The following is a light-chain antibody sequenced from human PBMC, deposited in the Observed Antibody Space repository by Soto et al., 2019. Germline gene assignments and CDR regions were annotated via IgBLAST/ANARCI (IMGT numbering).Light chain of an antibody. J-gene: IGLJ2*01. CDR2: ENN. V-gene: IGLV1-51*02. Sequence: QSVLTQPPSVSAAPGQEVTISCSGSSSNIGNNYVSWYQQLPGTAPKLLIYENNKRPSGIPDRFSGSKSGTSATLGITGLQTGDEADYYCGTWDSSLSAVFGGGTKVTVL. CDR3: GTWDSSLSAV. CDR1: SSNIGNNY.